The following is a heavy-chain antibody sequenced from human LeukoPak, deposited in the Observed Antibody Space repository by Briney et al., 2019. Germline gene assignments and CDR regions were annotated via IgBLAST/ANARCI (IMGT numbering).Heavy chain of an antibody. J-gene: IGHJ3*02. CDR3: ARDLVTVTKGFDI. D-gene: IGHD4-17*01. CDR2: ISYIGST. Sequence: PSETLSLTCAVSDDSFSSHYWTWIRQPPGKGLEWIGYISYIGSTNYNPSLRSRVTISIDTSKNQFSLKLTSVTAADTAVYYCARDLVTVTKGFDIWGQGTMVSVSS. V-gene: IGHV4-59*11. CDR1: DDSFSSHY.